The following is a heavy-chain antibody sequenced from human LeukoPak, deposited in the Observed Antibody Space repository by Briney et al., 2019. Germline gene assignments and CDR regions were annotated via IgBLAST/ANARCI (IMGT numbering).Heavy chain of an antibody. V-gene: IGHV3-23*01. Sequence: PGGSLRLSCTASGFTFSNYDMGWLRQAPGKGLEWVSVSRGSGDRTYYADSVKGRFTISKDNSKNTVYMQMNSLRAEDTAVYFCARGGNNGGTFDYWGQGTLVTVSS. D-gene: IGHD1/OR15-1a*01. CDR1: GFTFSNYD. J-gene: IGHJ4*02. CDR2: SRGSGDRT. CDR3: ARGGNNGGTFDY.